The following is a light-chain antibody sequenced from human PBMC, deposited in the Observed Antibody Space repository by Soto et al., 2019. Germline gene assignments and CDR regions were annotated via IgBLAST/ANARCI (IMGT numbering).Light chain of an antibody. CDR1: SSDVGAYIY. Sequence: QSVLTQPASVSGSPGQSITISCTGTSSDVGAYIYVSWYQHHPGKAPKVMIYEVTNRPSGVSDRFSGSKSGNTASLTISGLQAEEEADYYCCSYTSSRNYVFGTGTKVTVL. CDR2: EVT. CDR3: CSYTSSRNYV. V-gene: IGLV2-14*01. J-gene: IGLJ1*01.